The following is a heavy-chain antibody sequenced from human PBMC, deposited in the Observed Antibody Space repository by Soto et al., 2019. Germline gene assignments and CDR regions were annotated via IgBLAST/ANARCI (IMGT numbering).Heavy chain of an antibody. V-gene: IGHV3-30-3*01. Sequence: GGSLRLSCAASGFTFSSYAMHWVRQAPGKGLEWVAVISYDGSNKYYADSVKGRFTISRDNSKNTLYLQMNSLRAEDTAVYYCARDCCDSSGYYNFDYWGQGTPVTVSS. CDR1: GFTFSSYA. CDR3: ARDCCDSSGYYNFDY. CDR2: ISYDGSNK. D-gene: IGHD3-22*01. J-gene: IGHJ4*02.